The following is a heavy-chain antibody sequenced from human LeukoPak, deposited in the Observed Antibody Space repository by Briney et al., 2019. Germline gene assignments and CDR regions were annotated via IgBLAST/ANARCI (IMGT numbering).Heavy chain of an antibody. Sequence: GGSLRLSCAASGFTFSSYAMYWVRQAPGKGLEWVSGIFGSGGSTHYADSVKGRFTIFRDNSKYTVYLQMNSLRAEDTAVYYCAKTTTGYSSGRFPGWPVDYWGQGTLVTVSS. CDR2: IFGSGGST. V-gene: IGHV3-23*01. D-gene: IGHD6-19*01. J-gene: IGHJ4*02. CDR1: GFTFSSYA. CDR3: AKTTTGYSSGRFPGWPVDY.